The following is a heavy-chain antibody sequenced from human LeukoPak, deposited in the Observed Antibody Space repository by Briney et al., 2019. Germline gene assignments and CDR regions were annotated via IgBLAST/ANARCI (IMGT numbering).Heavy chain of an antibody. J-gene: IGHJ4*02. CDR3: ARGGTSGHYYFDY. Sequence: PGGSLRLSCAASGFTFSNYAMHWVRQAPGKGLEWVAVIWYDGSDKNYADSVKGRFTISRDDSKNTLFLQMNSLRAEDTAVYYCARGGTSGHYYFDYWGQGTLVTVYS. CDR2: IWYDGSDK. CDR1: GFTFSNYA. V-gene: IGHV3-33*01. D-gene: IGHD2-8*01.